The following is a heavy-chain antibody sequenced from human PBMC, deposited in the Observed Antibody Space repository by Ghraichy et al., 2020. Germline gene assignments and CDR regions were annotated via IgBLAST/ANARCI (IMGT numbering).Heavy chain of an antibody. Sequence: SQTLSLTCAVYGGSFSGYYWSWIRQPPGKGLEWIGEINHSGSTNYNPSLKSRVTISVDTSKNQFSLKLSSVTAADTAVYYCATQYQVLNKWFDPWGQGTLVTVSS. CDR2: INHSGST. V-gene: IGHV4-34*01. D-gene: IGHD2-2*01. J-gene: IGHJ5*02. CDR3: ATQYQVLNKWFDP. CDR1: GGSFSGYY.